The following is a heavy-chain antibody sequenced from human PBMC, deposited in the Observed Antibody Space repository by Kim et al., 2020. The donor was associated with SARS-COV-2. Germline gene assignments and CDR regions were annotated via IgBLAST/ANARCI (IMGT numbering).Heavy chain of an antibody. V-gene: IGHV3-49*02. Sequence: SVKGRFTISRDDSKSIAYLQMNSLKTEDTAVYYCTSYCSGGSCYSSGFDYWGQGTLVTVSS. CDR3: TSYCSGGSCYSSGFDY. D-gene: IGHD2-15*01. J-gene: IGHJ4*02.